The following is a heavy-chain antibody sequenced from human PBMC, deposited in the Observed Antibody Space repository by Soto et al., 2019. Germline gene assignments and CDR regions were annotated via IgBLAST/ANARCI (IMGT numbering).Heavy chain of an antibody. J-gene: IGHJ3*02. D-gene: IGHD3-9*01. Sequence: SQTLSLTCAIAGDSVSSNSAAWNWIRQSPSRGLEWLGRTYYRSKWYNDYAVSVKSRITINPDTSKNQFSLQLNSVTPEDTAVYYCARTDILTGYHPSFDIWGQGTMVTVSS. V-gene: IGHV6-1*01. CDR3: ARTDILTGYHPSFDI. CDR2: TYYRSKWYN. CDR1: GDSVSSNSAA.